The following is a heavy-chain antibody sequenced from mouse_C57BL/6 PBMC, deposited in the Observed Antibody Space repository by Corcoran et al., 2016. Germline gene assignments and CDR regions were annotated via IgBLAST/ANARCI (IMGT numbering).Heavy chain of an antibody. D-gene: IGHD2-4*01. CDR2: INTYSGVP. CDR3: ARGEDYDYDGGRGYAMDY. CDR1: GYTFTTYG. V-gene: IGHV9-3*01. Sequence: QIQLVQSGPELKKPGETVKISCKASGYTFTTYGVSWVKQAPGKGLKWMGWINTYSGVPTYADDFKGRFAFSLETSASTAYLQINNLKNEDTATYFCARGEDYDYDGGRGYAMDYWGQGTSVTVSS. J-gene: IGHJ4*01.